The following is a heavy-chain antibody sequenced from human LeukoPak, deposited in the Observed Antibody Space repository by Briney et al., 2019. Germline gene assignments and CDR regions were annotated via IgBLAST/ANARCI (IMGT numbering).Heavy chain of an antibody. J-gene: IGHJ4*02. V-gene: IGHV4-59*01. CDR1: GGSISSYY. CDR3: ARDLNGPFWSGYSYPL. CDR2: IYYSGST. D-gene: IGHD3-3*01. Sequence: PSETLSLTCTVSGGSISSYYWSWIRQPPGKGLEWIGYIYYSGSTNYNPSLKSRVTISVDTSKNQFSLKLSSVTAADTAVYYCARDLNGPFWSGYSYPLWGQGTLVTVSS.